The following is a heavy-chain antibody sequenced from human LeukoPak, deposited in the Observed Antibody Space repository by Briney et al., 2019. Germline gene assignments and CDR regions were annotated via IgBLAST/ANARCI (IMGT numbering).Heavy chain of an antibody. V-gene: IGHV1-18*01. CDR2: ISGYNGNI. J-gene: IGHJ4*02. CDR1: GYSLISYG. D-gene: IGHD6-19*01. Sequence: ASVKVACKASGYSLISYGISWVRQAPGQGLEWMGWISGYNGNINYAQKFQGRVTMTTDTSTSTAYMEVRSLRSDDTAVYYCARFDSSGWSLFDYWGQGTLVTVSS. CDR3: ARFDSSGWSLFDY.